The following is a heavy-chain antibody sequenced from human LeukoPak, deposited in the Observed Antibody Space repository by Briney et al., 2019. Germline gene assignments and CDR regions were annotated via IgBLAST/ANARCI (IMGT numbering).Heavy chain of an antibody. CDR2: INTDGSST. CDR1: GFTFSRYW. CDR3: ARGGWRGLDGYFDL. Sequence: GGSLRLSCAASGFTFSRYWMHWVRQAPGKGLVWVSRINTDGSSTTYADSVRGRFTISRDNAKNTPYLQMNSLRAEDTAVYYCARGGWRGLDGYFDLWGRGTLVTVSS. J-gene: IGHJ2*01. D-gene: IGHD6-19*01. V-gene: IGHV3-74*03.